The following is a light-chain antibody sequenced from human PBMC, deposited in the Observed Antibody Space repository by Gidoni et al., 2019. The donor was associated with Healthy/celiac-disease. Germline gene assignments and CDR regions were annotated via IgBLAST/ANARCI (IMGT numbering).Light chain of an antibody. Sequence: DIQMTQSPSTLSASVGDRVTITCRASQSISSWLAWYQQKPGKAPKLLIYKASSLESGVPSRFSGSGSGTEFTLTISNLKPDDFATYDCQQYNSYSPWTFXXXTKVEIK. CDR1: QSISSW. CDR3: QQYNSYSPWT. J-gene: IGKJ1*01. CDR2: KAS. V-gene: IGKV1-5*03.